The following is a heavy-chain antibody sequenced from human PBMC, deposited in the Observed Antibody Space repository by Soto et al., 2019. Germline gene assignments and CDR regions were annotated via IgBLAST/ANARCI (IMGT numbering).Heavy chain of an antibody. V-gene: IGHV4-30-4*01. CDR1: GGSISSGDYY. CDR3: AREGEMATITSGFGDY. D-gene: IGHD5-12*01. Sequence: SGTLSLTCTVSGGSISSGDYYWSWIRQPPGKGLEWIGYIYYSGSTYYNPSLKSRVTISVDTSKNQFSLKLSSVTAADTAVYYCAREGEMATITSGFGDYWGQGTLVTVSS. CDR2: IYYSGST. J-gene: IGHJ4*02.